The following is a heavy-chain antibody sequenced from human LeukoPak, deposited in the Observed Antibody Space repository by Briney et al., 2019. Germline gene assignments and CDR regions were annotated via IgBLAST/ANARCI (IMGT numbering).Heavy chain of an antibody. CDR3: ARDSYYYDSSGPAVAY. D-gene: IGHD3-22*01. Sequence: GASVKVSCKASGYTFTSYGISWVRQAPGRGLEWMGWISAYNGNTNYAQKLQGRVTMTTDTSTSTAYMELRSLRSDDTAVYYCARDSYYYDSSGPAVAYWGQGTLVTVSS. CDR1: GYTFTSYG. CDR2: ISAYNGNT. J-gene: IGHJ4*02. V-gene: IGHV1-18*01.